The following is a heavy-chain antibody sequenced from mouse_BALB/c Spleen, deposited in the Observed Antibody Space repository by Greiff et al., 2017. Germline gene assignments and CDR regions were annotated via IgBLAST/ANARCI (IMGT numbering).Heavy chain of an antibody. CDR2: ISSGSSTI. V-gene: IGHV5-17*02. CDR3: ASLDSFFSRDY. D-gene: IGHD3-2*01. CDR1: GFTFSSFG. Sequence: EVMLVESGGGLVQPGGSRKLSCAASGFTFSSFGMHWVRQAPEKGLEWVAYISSGSSTIYYADTVKGRFTISRDNPKNTLFLQMTSLRSEDTAMYYCASLDSFFSRDYWGQGTSVTVSS. J-gene: IGHJ4*01.